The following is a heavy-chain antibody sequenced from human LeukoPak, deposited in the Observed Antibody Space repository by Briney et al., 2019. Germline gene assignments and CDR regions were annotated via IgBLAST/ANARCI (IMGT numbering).Heavy chain of an antibody. Sequence: SQTLSLTCTVSGGSISSGSYYWSWLRQPAGKGLEWIGRIYTSGGTNYNPSLKSRVTISVGPSQTHFSLTLSSVTAGDTTVYYCAREGERVEDGYNYYYWGQRTLVTVSS. J-gene: IGHJ4*02. CDR1: GGSISSGSYY. D-gene: IGHD5-24*01. CDR2: IYTSGGT. V-gene: IGHV4-61*02. CDR3: AREGERVEDGYNYYY.